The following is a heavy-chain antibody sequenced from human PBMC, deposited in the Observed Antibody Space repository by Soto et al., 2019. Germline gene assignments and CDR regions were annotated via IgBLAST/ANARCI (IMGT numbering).Heavy chain of an antibody. CDR1: GFTFSSYG. CDR2: IWYDGSNK. CDR3: ARGSGYSSGWTPAH. Sequence: GGSLRLSCAASGFTFSSYGMHWVRQAPGKGLEWVAVIWYDGSNKYYADSVKGRFTISRDNSKNTLYLQMNSLRAEDTAVYYRARGSGYSSGWTPAHWGQGTLVTVSS. V-gene: IGHV3-33*01. D-gene: IGHD6-19*01. J-gene: IGHJ4*02.